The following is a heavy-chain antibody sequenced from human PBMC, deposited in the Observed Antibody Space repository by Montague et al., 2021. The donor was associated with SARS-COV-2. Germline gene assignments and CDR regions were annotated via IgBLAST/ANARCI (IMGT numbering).Heavy chain of an antibody. J-gene: IGHJ4*02. D-gene: IGHD3-22*01. V-gene: IGHV4-34*01. CDR2: INHRGTS. CDR1: GGSFSDNY. Sequence: SQTLSLTCAVYGGSFSDNYWSWIRKPPGKGLEWIGEINHRGTSNYNPSLKSRVSISVDTSKNQFSLYLGSVTAADTAVYYCARGRQHFNMIVVVMTGGEYYFDYWDQGTLVTVSS. CDR3: ARGRQHFNMIVVVMTGGEYYFDY.